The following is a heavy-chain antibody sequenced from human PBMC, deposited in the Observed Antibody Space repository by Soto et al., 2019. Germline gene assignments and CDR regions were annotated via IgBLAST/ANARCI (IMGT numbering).Heavy chain of an antibody. V-gene: IGHV3-7*01. J-gene: IGHJ5*01. CDR1: GITFGVYW. D-gene: IGHD3-10*01. Sequence: PVGSLRLSCAASGITFGVYWTSWVRRAPGKGREWVATIKFDTSVKKFVDSVKARSTMSRDNDKNTLSLQMDSLRAEDTAVYYYARDSGYGSMNSVNHCLDAWGHGTLVNVSS. CDR2: IKFDTSVK. CDR3: ARDSGYGSMNSVNHCLDA.